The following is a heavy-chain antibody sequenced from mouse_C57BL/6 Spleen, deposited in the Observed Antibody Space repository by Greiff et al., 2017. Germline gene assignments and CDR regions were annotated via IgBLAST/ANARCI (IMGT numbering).Heavy chain of an antibody. J-gene: IGHJ3*01. V-gene: IGHV1-74*01. CDR2: IHPSDSDT. CDR1: GYTFTSYW. D-gene: IGHD2-5*01. Sequence: QVQLQQPGAELVKPGASVKVSCKASGYTFTSYWMHWVKQRPGQGLEWIGRIHPSDSDTNYNQKFKGKATLTVDKSSSTAYMQLISLTSEDSAVYYCAILYYSNYLAWFAYWGQGTLVTVSA. CDR3: AILYYSNYLAWFAY.